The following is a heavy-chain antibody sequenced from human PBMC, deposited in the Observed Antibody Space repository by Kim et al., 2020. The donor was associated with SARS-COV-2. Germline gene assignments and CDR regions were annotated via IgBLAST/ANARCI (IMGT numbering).Heavy chain of an antibody. CDR3: ARDKGEEQQLDDYYYYGMDV. CDR1: GYTFTSYG. Sequence: ASVKVSCKASGYTFTSYGISWVRQAPGQGLEWMGWISAYNGNTNYAQKLQGRVTMTTDTSTSTAYMELRSLRSDDTAVYYCARDKGEEQQLDDYYYYGMDVWGQGTTVTVSS. CDR2: ISAYNGNT. D-gene: IGHD6-13*01. J-gene: IGHJ6*02. V-gene: IGHV1-18*01.